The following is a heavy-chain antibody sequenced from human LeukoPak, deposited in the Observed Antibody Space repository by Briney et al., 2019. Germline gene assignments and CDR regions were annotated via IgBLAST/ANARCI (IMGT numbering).Heavy chain of an antibody. CDR1: GFTFSSYA. J-gene: IGHJ5*02. V-gene: IGHV3-53*01. Sequence: GRSPRLSCAASGFTFSSYAMHWVRQAPGKGLEWVSVIYSGGSTYYADSVKGRFTISRDNSKNTLYLQMNSLRAEDTAVYYCARGIAAAGDVREPWGQGTLVTVSS. CDR3: ARGIAAAGDVREP. CDR2: IYSGGST. D-gene: IGHD6-13*01.